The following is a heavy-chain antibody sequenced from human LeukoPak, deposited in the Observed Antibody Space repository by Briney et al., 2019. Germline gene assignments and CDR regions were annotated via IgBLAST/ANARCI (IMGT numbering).Heavy chain of an antibody. J-gene: IGHJ4*02. CDR2: IIPIFGTA. CDR1: GYTFTGYY. Sequence: ASVKVSCKASGYTFTGYYMHWVRQAPGQGLEWMGGIIPIFGTANYAQKFQGRVTITADESTSTAYMELSSLRSEDTAVYYCARAVAGLRSAHYFDYWGQGTLVTVSS. V-gene: IGHV1-69*13. D-gene: IGHD6-19*01. CDR3: ARAVAGLRSAHYFDY.